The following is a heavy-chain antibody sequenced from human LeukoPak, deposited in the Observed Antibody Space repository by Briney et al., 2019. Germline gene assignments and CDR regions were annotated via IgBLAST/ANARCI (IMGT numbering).Heavy chain of an antibody. D-gene: IGHD3-10*01. J-gene: IGHJ4*02. CDR3: ASGDYYGSGSPFDY. CDR1: GFTFSSYW. V-gene: IGHV3-74*01. Sequence: GGSLRLSCAASGFTFSSYWMHWVRQAPGKGLVWVSRINSDGSSTSYADSVKGRFTISRDNAKNTLYLQMNSLRAEDTAVYYCASGDYYGSGSPFDYWGQGIPVTVSS. CDR2: INSDGSST.